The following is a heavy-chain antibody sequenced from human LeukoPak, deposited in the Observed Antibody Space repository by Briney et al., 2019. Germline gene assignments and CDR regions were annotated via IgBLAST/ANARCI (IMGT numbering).Heavy chain of an antibody. CDR1: GYSISSGYY. CDR3: ARTMVRGVADWYFDL. D-gene: IGHD3-10*01. J-gene: IGHJ2*01. V-gene: IGHV4-38-2*02. Sequence: SETLSLTCTVSGYSISSGYYWGWIRQPPGKGLEWIGYIYYSGSTNYNPSLKSRVTISVDTSKNQFSLKLSSVTAADTAVYYCARTMVRGVADWYFDLWGRGTLVTVSS. CDR2: IYYSGST.